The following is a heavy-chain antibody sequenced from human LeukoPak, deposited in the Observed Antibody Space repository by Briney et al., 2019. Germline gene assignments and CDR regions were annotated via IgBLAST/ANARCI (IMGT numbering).Heavy chain of an antibody. V-gene: IGHV1-18*01. CDR1: GCTFTSYG. J-gene: IGHJ4*02. Sequence: ASVKVSCKASGCTFTSYGISWVRQAPGQGLEWMGWISAYNGNTNYAQKLQGRVTMTTDTSTSTAYMELRSLRSDDTAVYYCAGQTYSGYDWSPGRNDYWGQGTLVTVSS. CDR2: ISAYNGNT. CDR3: AGQTYSGYDWSPGRNDY. D-gene: IGHD5-12*01.